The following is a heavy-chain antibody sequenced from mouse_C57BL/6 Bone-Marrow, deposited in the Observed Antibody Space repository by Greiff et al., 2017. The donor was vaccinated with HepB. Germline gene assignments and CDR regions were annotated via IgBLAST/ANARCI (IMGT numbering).Heavy chain of an antibody. Sequence: QVQLQQPGAELVKPGASVKLSCKASGYTFTSYWMQWVKQRPGQGLEWIGEIDPSDSYTNYNQKFKGKATLTVDTSSSTAYMQLSSLTSEDSAVYYCARGDYYGSSLWCQGTTLTVSS. CDR2: IDPSDSYT. V-gene: IGHV1-50*01. J-gene: IGHJ2*01. D-gene: IGHD1-1*01. CDR1: GYTFTSYW. CDR3: ARGDYYGSSL.